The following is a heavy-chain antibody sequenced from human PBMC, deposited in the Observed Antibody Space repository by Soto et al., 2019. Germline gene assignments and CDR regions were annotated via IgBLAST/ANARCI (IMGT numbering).Heavy chain of an antibody. J-gene: IGHJ6*02. CDR1: GYTFTSYG. V-gene: IGHV1-18*01. CDR3: ARSPQQHCDFWSGYYLLYYYYGMHV. CDR2: ISAYNGNT. Sequence: QVQLVQSGAEVKKPGASVKVSCKASGYTFTSYGISWVRQAPGQGLEWMGWISAYNGNTNYAQKLQGRVTMTTETSTSTAYMELRRLRPDDTALDYCARSPQQHCDFWSGYYLLYYYYGMHVWRQATTVTVSS. D-gene: IGHD3-3*01.